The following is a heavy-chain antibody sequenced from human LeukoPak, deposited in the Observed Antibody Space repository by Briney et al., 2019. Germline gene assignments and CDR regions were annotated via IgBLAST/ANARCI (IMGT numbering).Heavy chain of an antibody. CDR1: GFTFSSYA. Sequence: SGGSLRLSCTPSGFTFSSYAMHWVRQAPGKGLEWVAVISYDGSNKYYAGSVKGRFTISSDNSKNTLYLQMNSLRAEDTAVYYCASVAVGYSGYDHWGQGTLVTVSS. CDR2: ISYDGSNK. J-gene: IGHJ4*02. V-gene: IGHV3-30-3*01. CDR3: ASVAVGYSGYDH. D-gene: IGHD5-12*01.